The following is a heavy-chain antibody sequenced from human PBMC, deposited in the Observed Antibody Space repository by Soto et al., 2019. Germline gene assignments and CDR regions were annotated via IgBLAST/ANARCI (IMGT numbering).Heavy chain of an antibody. J-gene: IGHJ3*01. V-gene: IGHV1-8*01. CDR2: MNPKSGET. D-gene: IGHD1-26*01. CDR1: GYTFTHHD. CDR3: ARGIVGGSTRAFDV. Sequence: QVQLVQSGAEVKKPGASVRVSCTASGYTFTHHDVNWVRQAPGQGPEWMGWMNPKSGETGYAQTFQGRVKMTRDTSISTAYMELSSLRSGDTAIYFCARGIVGGSTRAFDVWGQGTKVTVSS.